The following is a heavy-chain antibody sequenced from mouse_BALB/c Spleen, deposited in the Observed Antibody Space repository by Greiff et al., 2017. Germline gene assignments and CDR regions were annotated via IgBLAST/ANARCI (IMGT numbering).Heavy chain of an antibody. D-gene: IGHD2-3*01. J-gene: IGHJ4*01. CDR1: GFTFSSYA. Sequence: EVMLVESGGGLVKPGGSLKLSCAASGFTFSSYAMSWVRQTPEKRLEWVASISSGGSTYYPDSVKGRFTISRDNARNILYLQMSSLRSEDTAMYYCAWGDGYYYAMDYWGQGTSVTVSS. CDR2: ISSGGST. V-gene: IGHV5-6-5*01. CDR3: AWGDGYYYAMDY.